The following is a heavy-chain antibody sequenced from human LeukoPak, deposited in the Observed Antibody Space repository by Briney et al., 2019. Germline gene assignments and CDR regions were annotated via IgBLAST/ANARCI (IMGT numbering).Heavy chain of an antibody. V-gene: IGHV4-59*01. D-gene: IGHD5-24*01. J-gene: IGHJ3*02. CDR3: AGRLWRRDGYNLSAFDI. CDR2: IYYSGST. CDR1: GGSISSYY. Sequence: PSETLSLTCTVSGGSISSYYWHRIRQPPGKGLEWIGYIYYSGSTNYNPSLKSRVTISVDTSKNQFSLKLSSVTAADTAVYYCAGRLWRRDGYNLSAFDIWGQGTMVTVSS.